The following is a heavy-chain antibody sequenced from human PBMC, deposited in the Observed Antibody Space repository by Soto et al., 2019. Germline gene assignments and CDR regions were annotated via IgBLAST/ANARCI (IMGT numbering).Heavy chain of an antibody. J-gene: IGHJ4*02. CDR3: AKGSGGSSGCDFDY. Sequence: GGSLRLSCVASGFTFSSYAMSWVRQAPGKGLEWVSSISGGVITNYADSVKGRFTISRDNSKNTLYLQMNSLRAEDTAVYYCAKGSGGSSGCDFDYWGQGTLVTVSS. D-gene: IGHD6-19*01. CDR1: GFTFSSYA. CDR2: ISGGVIT. V-gene: IGHV3-23*01.